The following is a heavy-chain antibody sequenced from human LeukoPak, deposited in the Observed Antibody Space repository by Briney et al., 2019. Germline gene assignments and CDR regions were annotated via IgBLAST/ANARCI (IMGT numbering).Heavy chain of an antibody. CDR3: AREGYGGPKPSSPSTGFDY. Sequence: PSETLSLTCTVSGGSISSGSYYWSWIRQPAGKGLEWIGRIYTSGSTNYNPSLKSRVTISVDTSKNQFSLKLSSVTAADTAVYYCAREGYGGPKPSSPSTGFDYWGQGTLVTVSS. CDR2: IYTSGST. V-gene: IGHV4-61*02. D-gene: IGHD4-23*01. CDR1: GGSISSGSYY. J-gene: IGHJ4*02.